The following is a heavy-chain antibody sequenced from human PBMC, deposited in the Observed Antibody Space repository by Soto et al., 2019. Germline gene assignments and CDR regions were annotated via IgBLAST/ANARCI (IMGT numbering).Heavy chain of an antibody. CDR1: VGSISSYS. D-gene: IGHD3-3*01. J-gene: IGHJ5*02. CDR3: ASTIFGGNWFDP. CDR2: IYYSGST. V-gene: IGHV4-59*01. Sequence: PSETLSLTCTVSVGSISSYSWSWIRQPPGKGLEWIGYIYYSGSTNYNPSLKSRVTISVDTSKNQFSLKLSSVTAADTAVYYCASTIFGGNWFDPWGQGTLVTVSS.